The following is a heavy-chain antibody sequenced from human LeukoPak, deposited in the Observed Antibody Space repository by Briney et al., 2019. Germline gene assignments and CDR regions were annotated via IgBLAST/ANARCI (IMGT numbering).Heavy chain of an antibody. V-gene: IGHV4-34*01. Sequence: SETLSLTCAVYGGSFSGYYWSWIRQPPGKELEWIGEINHSGSTNYNASLKSRVTISVDTSKNQFSLKLSSVTAADTAVYYCAREDIVVVPAAHGTLYYYYYYMDVWGKGTTVTISS. D-gene: IGHD2-2*01. J-gene: IGHJ6*03. CDR3: AREDIVVVPAAHGTLYYYYYYMDV. CDR2: INHSGST. CDR1: GGSFSGYY.